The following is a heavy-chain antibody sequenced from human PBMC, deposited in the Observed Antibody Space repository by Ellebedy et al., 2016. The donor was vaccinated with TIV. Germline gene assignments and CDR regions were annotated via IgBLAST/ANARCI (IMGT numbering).Heavy chain of an antibody. V-gene: IGHV4-59*01. D-gene: IGHD3-16*01. CDR1: GGSISSYY. CDR2: IYYSGST. CDR3: ARGIPTTWGGSFDY. Sequence: SETLSLTXTVSGGSISSYYWSWIRQPPGKGLEWIGYIYYSGSTNYNPSLKSRVTISVDTSKNQFSLKLSSVTAADTAVYYCARGIPTTWGGSFDYWGQGTLITVSS. J-gene: IGHJ4*02.